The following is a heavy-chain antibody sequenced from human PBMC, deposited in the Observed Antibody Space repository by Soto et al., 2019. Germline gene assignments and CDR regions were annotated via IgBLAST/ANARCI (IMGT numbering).Heavy chain of an antibody. J-gene: IGHJ5*02. Sequence: GGSLRLSCAASGFTFDDYAMHWVRQAPGKGLEWVSGISWNSGSIGYADSVKGRFTISRDNAKNSLYLQMNSLRAEDTALYYCAKDSSSSWRAGWFDPWGQGTLVTVSS. CDR3: AKDSSSSWRAGWFDP. CDR2: ISWNSGSI. CDR1: GFTFDDYA. D-gene: IGHD6-13*01. V-gene: IGHV3-9*01.